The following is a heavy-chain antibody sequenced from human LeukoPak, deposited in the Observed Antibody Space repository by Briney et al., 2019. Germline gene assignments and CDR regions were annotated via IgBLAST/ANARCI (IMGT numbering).Heavy chain of an antibody. Sequence: ASVKVSCKASGYTFTTYGISWVRQAPGQGLEWMGWISAYNGNTNYAQKLQGRVTMTTDTSTSTAYMELRSLRSDDTAVYYCARGSPIAAEGPPYMDVWGKGTTVTVSS. V-gene: IGHV1-18*01. CDR2: ISAYNGNT. J-gene: IGHJ6*03. CDR3: ARGSPIAAEGPPYMDV. CDR1: GYTFTTYG. D-gene: IGHD6-13*01.